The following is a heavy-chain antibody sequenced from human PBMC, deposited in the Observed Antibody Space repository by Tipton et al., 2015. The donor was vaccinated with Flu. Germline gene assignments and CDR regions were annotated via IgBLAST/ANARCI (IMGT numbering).Heavy chain of an antibody. CDR1: GGSISSSSYY. Sequence: LKLSCTVSGGSISSSSYYWGWIRQPPGKGLEWIGSIYFSGNTYYNPSLKSRVTISVDTSKNQFSLKVSSVTAADTAVYYCARDLWNDRRAYYYYGVDVWGQGTTVTVSS. V-gene: IGHV4-39*07. CDR2: IYFSGNT. J-gene: IGHJ6*02. CDR3: ARDLWNDRRAYYYYGVDV. D-gene: IGHD1-1*01.